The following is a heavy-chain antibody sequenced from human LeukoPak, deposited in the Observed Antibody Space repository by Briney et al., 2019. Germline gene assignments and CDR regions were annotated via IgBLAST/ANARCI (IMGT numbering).Heavy chain of an antibody. Sequence: GGSLRLSCAASGFTFSSYAMSWVRQAPGKGLEWVSAISGSGGSTYYADSVKGRFTISRDNSKNTLYLQMNSLRAEDTAVYYCARDLRFLGILDYWGQGTLVTVSS. J-gene: IGHJ4*02. CDR3: ARDLRFLGILDY. CDR1: GFTFSSYA. CDR2: ISGSGGST. D-gene: IGHD7-27*01. V-gene: IGHV3-23*01.